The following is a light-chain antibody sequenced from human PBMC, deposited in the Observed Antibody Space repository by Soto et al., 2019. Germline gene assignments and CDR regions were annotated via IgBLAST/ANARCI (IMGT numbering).Light chain of an antibody. CDR2: DAS. CDR1: LSVSSY. CDR3: QQRQYWPPIT. J-gene: IGKJ5*01. Sequence: VVTQSPPTLSLSSGEGATLSCRSSLSVSSYLAWYQQKPGQAPRLLIYDASNRATGIPARFTGSGSGTDFNLTISTLEPEDFAVYYCQQRQYWPPITFGQGTRLEIK. V-gene: IGKV3-11*01.